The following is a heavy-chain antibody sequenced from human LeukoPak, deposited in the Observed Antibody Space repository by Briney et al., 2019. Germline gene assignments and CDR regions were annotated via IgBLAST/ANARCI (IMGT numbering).Heavy chain of an antibody. V-gene: IGHV3-7*03. Sequence: GGSLRLSCAASGFTFNSSWMTWVRQAPGKGLEWVANIKQDGGEKYYVDSVKGRFTISRDNAENSLYLQMNSLRADDTAVYYCARDLYNSASRWGQGTLVTVSS. D-gene: IGHD6-25*01. CDR3: ARDLYNSASR. J-gene: IGHJ4*02. CDR2: IKQDGGEK. CDR1: GFTFNSSW.